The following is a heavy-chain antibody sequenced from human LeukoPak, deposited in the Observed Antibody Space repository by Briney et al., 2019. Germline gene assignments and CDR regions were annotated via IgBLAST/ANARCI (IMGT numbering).Heavy chain of an antibody. J-gene: IGHJ5*02. CDR2: IYQSGRP. D-gene: IGHD5-18*01. Sequence: SETLSLTCTVSGYPISSGYYWGWIRQPPGRGLEWIGSIYQSGRPYYNPSPKSRVTISVDTSKKHFSLKLSSVTAADTAVYYCARDPVGGYSYGTGDWFDPWGQGTLVTVSS. CDR3: ARDPVGGYSYGTGDWFDP. CDR1: GYPISSGYY. V-gene: IGHV4-38-2*02.